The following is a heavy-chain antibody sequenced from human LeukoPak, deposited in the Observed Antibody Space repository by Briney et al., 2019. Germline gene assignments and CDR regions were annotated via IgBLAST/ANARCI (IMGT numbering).Heavy chain of an antibody. CDR3: ARRFAPSRNDAFDI. CDR1: GGSINSSSYY. V-gene: IGHV4-39*01. D-gene: IGHD3-10*01. Sequence: SETLSLTCSVSGGSINSSSYYWGWIRQPPGKGLEWIGTIYYSGSTYYNPSLKSRVTISVDTSKNQFSLKLSSVTASDTAVYYCARRFAPSRNDAFDIWGQGTMVTVSS. CDR2: IYYSGST. J-gene: IGHJ3*02.